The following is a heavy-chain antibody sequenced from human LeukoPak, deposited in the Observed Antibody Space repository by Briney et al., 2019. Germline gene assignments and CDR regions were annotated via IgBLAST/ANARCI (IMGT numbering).Heavy chain of an antibody. CDR2: IIPIFGTA. CDR3: ASRGLAARSFDY. Sequence: SVKVSCKASGGTFSSYAISWVRQAPGQGLEWMGGIIPIFGTANYAQKFQGRVTITTDESTSTAYMELSSLRSEDTAVYYCASRGLAARSFDYWGQGTLVTVSS. CDR1: GGTFSSYA. V-gene: IGHV1-69*05. J-gene: IGHJ4*02. D-gene: IGHD6-6*01.